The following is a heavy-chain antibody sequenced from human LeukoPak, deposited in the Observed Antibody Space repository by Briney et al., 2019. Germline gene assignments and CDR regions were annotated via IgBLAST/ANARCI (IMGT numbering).Heavy chain of an antibody. Sequence: ASVKVSCKASGYTFTRYYIHWVRQAPGQGLEWMGVINPNGDSTSYAQKSQGRVTMTRDTSTSTVYMELSSLRSEDTAVHYCARSMIRGATYYFDYWGQGTLVTVSS. CDR3: ARSMIRGATYYFDY. V-gene: IGHV1-46*01. CDR1: GYTFTRYY. D-gene: IGHD3-10*01. CDR2: INPNGDST. J-gene: IGHJ4*02.